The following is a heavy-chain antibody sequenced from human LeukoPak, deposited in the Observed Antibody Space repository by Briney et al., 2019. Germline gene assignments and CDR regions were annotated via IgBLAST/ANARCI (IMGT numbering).Heavy chain of an antibody. J-gene: IGHJ4*02. Sequence: PGGSLRLSCAASGFTFSSYSMNWVRQAPGKGLEWVAFIRYDGSNKYYADSVKGRFTISRDNSKNTLYLQMNSLRAEDTAVYYCATPSRMYSSGWYSGGFDYWGQGTLVTVSS. D-gene: IGHD6-19*01. CDR1: GFTFSSYS. CDR2: IRYDGSNK. CDR3: ATPSRMYSSGWYSGGFDY. V-gene: IGHV3-30*02.